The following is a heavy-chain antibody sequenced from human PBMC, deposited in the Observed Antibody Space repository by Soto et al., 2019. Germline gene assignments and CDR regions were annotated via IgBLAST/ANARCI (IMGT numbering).Heavy chain of an antibody. CDR3: ARSRKPSYYSGPYFDF. V-gene: IGHV3-11*01. Sequence: GGSLRLSCAASGFTFGDYYMSWMRQAPGKGLEWIAYISGGGVNYADSVQGRFTISRDNSRDSLYLQMNSLRDDDTAVYYCARSRKPSYYSGPYFDFWGQGALVTVSS. J-gene: IGHJ4*02. CDR1: GFTFGDYY. CDR2: ISGGGV. D-gene: IGHD3-10*01.